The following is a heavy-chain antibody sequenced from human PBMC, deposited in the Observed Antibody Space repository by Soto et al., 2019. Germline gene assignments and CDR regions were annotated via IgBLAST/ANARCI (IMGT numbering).Heavy chain of an antibody. CDR1: GFTVNNNY. CDR3: TRDSSYYGAGRGVLDY. Sequence: TGGSLRLSCAVSGFTVNNNYLSWVRQAPGTGPEWISVIYNDGRTDYAESVRGSFTVSRDTFKNTVYLQMNTLRAEDTARYYCTRDSSYYGAGRGVLDYWGQGTLVTVSS. CDR2: IYNDGRT. V-gene: IGHV3-66*01. J-gene: IGHJ4*02. D-gene: IGHD3-10*01.